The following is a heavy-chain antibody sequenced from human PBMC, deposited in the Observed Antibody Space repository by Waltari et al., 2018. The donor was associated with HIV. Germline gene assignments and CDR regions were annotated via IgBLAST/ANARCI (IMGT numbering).Heavy chain of an antibody. CDR3: ARSYYYDSSGYLAFDI. Sequence: QVQLQESGPGLVKPSQTLSLTCTVSGGSISSGSYYWSWIRQPAGKGLEWIGRIYTSGSTNYNPSLKSRVTISVDTSKNQFSLKLSSVTAADTAVYYCARSYYYDSSGYLAFDIWGQGTMVTVSS. CDR1: GGSISSGSYY. D-gene: IGHD3-22*01. J-gene: IGHJ3*02. V-gene: IGHV4-61*02. CDR2: IYTSGST.